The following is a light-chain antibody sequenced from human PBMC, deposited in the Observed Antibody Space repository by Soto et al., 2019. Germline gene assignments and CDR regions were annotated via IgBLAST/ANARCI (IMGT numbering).Light chain of an antibody. CDR1: QSVSSY. V-gene: IGKV3-11*01. CDR2: DAS. J-gene: IGKJ4*01. Sequence: EIVLTQSPATLSLSPGERAALSCRASQSVSSYLAWYQQKPGHAPRLLIYDASKRAPGIPARFTGSGSGTDFTITISSLESEDFAVYFCQQRSNWPSTFGGGTKVEI. CDR3: QQRSNWPST.